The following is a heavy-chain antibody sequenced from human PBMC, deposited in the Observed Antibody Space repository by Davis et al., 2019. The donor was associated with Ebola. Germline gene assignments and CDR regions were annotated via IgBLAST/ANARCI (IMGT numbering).Heavy chain of an antibody. Sequence: ASVKVSCKASGYTFTGYYMHWVRQAPGQGLEWMGWINPNSGGTNYTQKFQGWVTMTRDTSISTAYMELSRLRSDDTAVYYCARDSSLATTSWFDPWGQGTTVTVSS. CDR1: GYTFTGYY. D-gene: IGHD4-11*01. CDR2: INPNSGGT. CDR3: ARDSSLATTSWFDP. J-gene: IGHJ5*01. V-gene: IGHV1-2*04.